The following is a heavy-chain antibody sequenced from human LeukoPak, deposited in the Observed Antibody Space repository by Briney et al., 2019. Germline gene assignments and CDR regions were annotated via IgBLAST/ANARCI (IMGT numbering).Heavy chain of an antibody. CDR1: GGSFSGYY. D-gene: IGHD3-10*01. Sequence: SETLALSCAVYGGSFSGYYWSWIRQPPGKGPEWIGEINHSGRTNYNPSLKSRATISVDTSKNHFSLKLSSVTAADTAVYYCARGGLQHYYGSGSHDYWGQGTLVTVSS. CDR2: INHSGRT. V-gene: IGHV4-34*01. J-gene: IGHJ4*02. CDR3: ARGGLQHYYGSGSHDY.